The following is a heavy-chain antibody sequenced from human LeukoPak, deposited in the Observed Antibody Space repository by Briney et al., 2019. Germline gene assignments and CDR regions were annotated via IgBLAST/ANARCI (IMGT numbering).Heavy chain of an antibody. CDR1: GDSVSSNSVA. CDR2: TYYSSKWSS. D-gene: IGHD6-13*01. CDR3: ARGRSWPLDY. J-gene: IGHJ4*02. Sequence: PSQTLSLTCSISGDSVSSNSVAWNWLRQSPSTGLEWLGRTYYSSKWSSDYAVSMESRVIINSDASKNQFSLQLKSVTPEDTAVYYCARGRSWPLDYWGQGTLVTVSS. V-gene: IGHV6-1*01.